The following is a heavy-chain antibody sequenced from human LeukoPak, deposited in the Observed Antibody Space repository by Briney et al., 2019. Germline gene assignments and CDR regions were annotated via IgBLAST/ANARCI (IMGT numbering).Heavy chain of an antibody. V-gene: IGHV4-4*02. CDR2: IYHSGST. CDR3: ARDPYGSGSIYYYYGMDV. Sequence: SETLSLTCAVSGGSISSSNWWSWVRPPPGKGLEWIGEIYHSGSTNYNPSLKSRVTISVDKSKNQFSLKLSSVTAADTAVYYCARDPYGSGSIYYYYGMDVWGQGTTVTVSS. CDR1: GGSISSSNW. D-gene: IGHD3-10*01. J-gene: IGHJ6*02.